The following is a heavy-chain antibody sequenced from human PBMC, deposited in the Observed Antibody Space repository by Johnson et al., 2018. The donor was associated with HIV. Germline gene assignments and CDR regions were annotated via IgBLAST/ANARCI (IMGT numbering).Heavy chain of an antibody. V-gene: IGHV3-11*01. Sequence: QVQLVESGGGVVRPVGSLRLSCAASGFTFDDYGMSWIRQAPGKGLEWVSYISSSGSTVYYADSVKGRFTISRDNAKNSLYLQMNSLRAEDTAVYYCARKGWVDAFDIWGQGTMVTVSS. D-gene: IGHD6-19*01. CDR1: GFTFDDYG. CDR2: ISSSGSTV. CDR3: ARKGWVDAFDI. J-gene: IGHJ3*02.